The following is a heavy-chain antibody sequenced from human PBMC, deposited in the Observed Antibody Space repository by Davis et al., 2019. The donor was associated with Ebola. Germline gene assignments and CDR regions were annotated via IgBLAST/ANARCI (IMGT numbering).Heavy chain of an antibody. D-gene: IGHD3-3*01. CDR2: ISYDGSNK. V-gene: IGHV3-30-3*01. J-gene: IGHJ4*02. CDR3: ARVYDFWSGYYTGMDY. CDR1: GFTFSSYA. Sequence: GGSLRLSCAASGFTFSSYATHWVRQAPGKGLEWVAVISYDGSNKYYADSVKGRFTISRDNSKNTLYLQMNSLRAEDTAVYYCARVYDFWSGYYTGMDYWGQGTLVTVSS.